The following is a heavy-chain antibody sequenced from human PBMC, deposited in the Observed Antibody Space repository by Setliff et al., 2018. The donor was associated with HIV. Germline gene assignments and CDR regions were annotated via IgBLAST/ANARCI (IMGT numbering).Heavy chain of an antibody. J-gene: IGHJ6*02. CDR1: GASFTSYY. D-gene: IGHD6-19*01. CDR3: ARDPGQWLVKGGMDV. CDR2: IYYSGAT. V-gene: IGHV4-59*01. Sequence: SETLSLTCTVSGASFTSYYWSWIRQPPGKGLEWIGFIYYSGATRYNPDLKSRVTISLDTSKNQFSLRLISITAADTAIYYCARDPGQWLVKGGMDVWGQGIAVTVSS.